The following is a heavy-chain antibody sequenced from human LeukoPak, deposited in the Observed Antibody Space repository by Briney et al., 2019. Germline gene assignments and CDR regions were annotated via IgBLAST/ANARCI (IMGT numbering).Heavy chain of an antibody. D-gene: IGHD3-10*01. CDR3: AKDLMRDRWFGES. Sequence: GGSLRLSCAASGFTFSYYGMHWVRQAPGKGLEWVAFIRYDGNDKYYADSVKGRFTISRDTSRNTLYLQMNSLRAEDTAVYYCAKDLMRDRWFGESWGQGTLVTVSS. CDR1: GFTFSYYG. V-gene: IGHV3-30*02. CDR2: IRYDGNDK. J-gene: IGHJ5*02.